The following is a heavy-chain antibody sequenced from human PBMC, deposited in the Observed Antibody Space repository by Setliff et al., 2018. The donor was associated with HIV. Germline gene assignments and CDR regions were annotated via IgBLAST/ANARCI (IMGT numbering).Heavy chain of an antibody. CDR3: ATRLLGYSGYGY. V-gene: IGHV5-51*04. CDR2: VNPGDSST. D-gene: IGHD5-12*01. CDR1: GYNFATYY. J-gene: IGHJ4*02. Sequence: GESLKISCWTSGYNFATYYIAWVRQMPGKGPEWMGSVNPGDSSTRYNPSLQGQVTMSADKLIDTAYLQWSSLKASDTAMYYCATRLLGYSGYGYWGQGTLVTVSS.